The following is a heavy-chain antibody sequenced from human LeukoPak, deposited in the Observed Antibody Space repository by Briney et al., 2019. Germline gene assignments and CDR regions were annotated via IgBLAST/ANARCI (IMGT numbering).Heavy chain of an antibody. CDR3: ARGYSSSWYGRYFDY. CDR2: ISSSGSTI. CDR1: GFTFSSYS. Sequence: GGSLRLSCAASGFTFSSYSMNWVRQAPGKGLEWVSYISSSGSTIYYADSVKGRFTISRDNAKNSLYLQMNSLRAEDTAVYYCARGYSSSWYGRYFDYWGQGTLVTVSS. V-gene: IGHV3-48*04. J-gene: IGHJ4*02. D-gene: IGHD6-13*01.